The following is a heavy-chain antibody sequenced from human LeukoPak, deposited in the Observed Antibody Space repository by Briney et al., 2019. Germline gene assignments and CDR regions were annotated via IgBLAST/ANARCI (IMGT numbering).Heavy chain of an antibody. Sequence: GGSLRLSCAASGFTFSSDAMSWGRQAPGQGLKWVSGISGSGGSTYYADSVKGRFTIYRDNSNNTLYLQMNSLRAEDTAVYYCAKDRRITLVRSYGMDVWGQGTTVTVSS. CDR1: GFTFSSDA. CDR3: AKDRRITLVRSYGMDV. V-gene: IGHV3-23*01. J-gene: IGHJ6*02. CDR2: ISGSGGST. D-gene: IGHD3-10*01.